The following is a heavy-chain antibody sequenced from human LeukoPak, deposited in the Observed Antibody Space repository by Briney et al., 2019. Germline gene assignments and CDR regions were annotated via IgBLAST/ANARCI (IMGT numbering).Heavy chain of an antibody. CDR3: ARHEQQLPQGYFQH. D-gene: IGHD6-13*01. V-gene: IGHV4-59*08. Sequence: PSETLSLTCTVSGGSISSYYWSWIRQPPGKGLEWIGYIYYSGSTNYNPSLKSRVTISVDTSKNQFSLKLSSVTAADTAVYYCARHEQQLPQGYFQHWGQGTLVTVSS. CDR1: GGSISSYY. CDR2: IYYSGST. J-gene: IGHJ1*01.